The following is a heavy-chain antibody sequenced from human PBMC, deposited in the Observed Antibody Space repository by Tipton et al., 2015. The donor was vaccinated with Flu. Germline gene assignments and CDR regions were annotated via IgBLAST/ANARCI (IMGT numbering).Heavy chain of an antibody. J-gene: IGHJ3*02. CDR2: IYYGVST. Sequence: LRLSCTVSGDSVTSNRYYWGWIRQPPGKGLEWIGSIYYGVSTYYSPSLKSRVTISVDSSNNQFSLKLSSVTAADTAVYYCARGVYGDDGAFDIWGRGTMVTVSS. V-gene: IGHV4-39*01. CDR3: ARGVYGDDGAFDI. D-gene: IGHD4-17*01. CDR1: GDSVTSNRYY.